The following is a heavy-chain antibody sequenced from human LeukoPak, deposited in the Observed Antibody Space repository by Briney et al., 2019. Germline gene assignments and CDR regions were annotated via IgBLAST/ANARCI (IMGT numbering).Heavy chain of an antibody. D-gene: IGHD7-27*01. J-gene: IGHJ3*02. CDR1: GGTFSSYA. CDR3: ARGRTPSGVGYAFDI. V-gene: IGHV1-69*13. Sequence: ASVKVSCKASGGTFSSYAISWVRQAPGQGLEWMGGIIPIFGTANYAQKFQGRVTITADESTSTAYMELSSLRSEDTAVYYCARGRTPSGVGYAFDIWGQGTMVTVSS. CDR2: IIPIFGTA.